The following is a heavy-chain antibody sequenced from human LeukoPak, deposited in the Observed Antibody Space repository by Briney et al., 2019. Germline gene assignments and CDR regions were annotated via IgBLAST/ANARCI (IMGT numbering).Heavy chain of an antibody. CDR1: GYTFTGYY. CDR3: ARDGSSSSFDY. CDR2: INAGNGNT. D-gene: IGHD6-13*01. V-gene: IGHV1-3*01. Sequence: ASVKVSCKASGYTFTGYYMHWVRQAPGQRLEWMGWINAGNGNTKYSQKFQGRVTITRDTSASTAYMELSSLRSEDTAVYYCARDGSSSSFDYWGQGTLVTVSS. J-gene: IGHJ4*02.